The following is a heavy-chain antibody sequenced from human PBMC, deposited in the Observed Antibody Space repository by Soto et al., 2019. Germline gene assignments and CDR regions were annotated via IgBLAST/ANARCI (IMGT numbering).Heavy chain of an antibody. J-gene: IGHJ5*02. V-gene: IGHV4-34*01. Sequence: PSETLSLTCAVYGGSFSGYYWSWIRQPPGKGLEWIGEINHSGSTNYNPSLKSRVTISVDTSKNQFSLKLSSVTAADTAVYYCARGYCSGGSCYSRFWFDPWGQGTLVTVSS. CDR2: INHSGST. CDR3: ARGYCSGGSCYSRFWFDP. CDR1: GGSFSGYY. D-gene: IGHD2-15*01.